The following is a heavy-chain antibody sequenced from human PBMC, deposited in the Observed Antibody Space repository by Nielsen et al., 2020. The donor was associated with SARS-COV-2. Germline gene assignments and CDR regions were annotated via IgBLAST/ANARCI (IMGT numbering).Heavy chain of an antibody. Sequence: SGTLSLTCTVSGGSISSGGYYWSWIRQHPGKGLEWIGYIYYSGNTYYNSSLKSRVTISVDTSKTQFSLQLSSVTAADTAVYYCARVYCSDANYYPDYFDYWGQGTLVTVSS. V-gene: IGHV4-31*03. CDR3: ARVYCSDANYYPDYFDY. CDR1: GGSISSGGYY. J-gene: IGHJ4*02. D-gene: IGHD2-15*01. CDR2: IYYSGNT.